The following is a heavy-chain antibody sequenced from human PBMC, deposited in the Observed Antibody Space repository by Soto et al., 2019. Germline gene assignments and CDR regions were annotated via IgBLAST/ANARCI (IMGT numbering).Heavy chain of an antibody. D-gene: IGHD3-10*01. CDR3: ARVFTMVRGENYGMDV. V-gene: IGHV3-48*02. CDR2: ISSSSSTI. CDR1: GFTFSSYS. Sequence: GGSLRLSCAASGFTFSSYSMNWVRQAPGKGLEWVSYISSSSSTIYYADSVKGRFTISRDNAKNSLYLQMNSLRDEDTAVYYCARVFTMVRGENYGMDVWGQGTTVTVSS. J-gene: IGHJ6*02.